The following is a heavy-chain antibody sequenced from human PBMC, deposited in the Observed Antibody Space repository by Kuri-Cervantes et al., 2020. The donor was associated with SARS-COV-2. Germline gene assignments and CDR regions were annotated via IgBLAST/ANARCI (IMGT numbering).Heavy chain of an antibody. V-gene: IGHV4-38-2*02. Sequence: ESLKISCTVSGYSISSGYYWGWIRQPPGKGLEWIGSIYHSGSTYYNPSLKSRVTISVDTSKNQFSLKLSSVTAADTAVYYCARNPAARWGYYYYYYMDVWGKGTTVTVSS. CDR3: ARNPAARWGYYYYYYMDV. D-gene: IGHD6-6*01. CDR2: IYHSGST. CDR1: GYSISSGYY. J-gene: IGHJ6*03.